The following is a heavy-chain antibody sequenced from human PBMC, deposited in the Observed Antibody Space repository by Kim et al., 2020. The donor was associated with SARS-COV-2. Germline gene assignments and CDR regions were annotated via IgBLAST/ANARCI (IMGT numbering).Heavy chain of an antibody. J-gene: IGHJ4*02. D-gene: IGHD2-21*02. Sequence: YNPSLKSRVTISEDTAKNQFSLKLSAVTAADTAVYYCARGIVVETAIFDYWGQGTLVTVSS. V-gene: IGHV4-31*02. CDR3: ARGIVVETAIFDY.